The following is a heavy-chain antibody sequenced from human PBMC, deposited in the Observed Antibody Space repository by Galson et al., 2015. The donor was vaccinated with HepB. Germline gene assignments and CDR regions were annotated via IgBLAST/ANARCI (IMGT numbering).Heavy chain of an antibody. D-gene: IGHD2-8*02. CDR1: GFTFTTYS. CDR2: ITGSSGSI. V-gene: IGHV3-48*02. CDR3: VTDRAWSFDN. Sequence: SLRLSCAASGFTFTTYSMDWVRQAPGKGLEWISYITGSSGSISYADSVKGRFTISRDNAKNSLYLQMNSLRDEDTAVYYCVTDRAWSFDNWGQGTMVTVSP. J-gene: IGHJ3*02.